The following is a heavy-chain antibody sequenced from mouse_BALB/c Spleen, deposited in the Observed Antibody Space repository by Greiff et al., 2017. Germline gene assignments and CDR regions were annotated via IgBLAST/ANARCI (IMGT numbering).Heavy chain of an antibody. J-gene: IGHJ4*01. Sequence: EVQLVESGGGLVQPGGSRKLSCAASGFTFSDYGMAWVRQAPGKGPEWVAFISNLAYSIYYADTVTGRFTISRENAKNTLYLEMSSLRSEDTAMYYCAREGASYAMDYWGQGTSVTVSS. CDR1: GFTFSDYG. CDR3: AREGASYAMDY. D-gene: IGHD6-1*01. V-gene: IGHV5-15*02. CDR2: ISNLAYSI.